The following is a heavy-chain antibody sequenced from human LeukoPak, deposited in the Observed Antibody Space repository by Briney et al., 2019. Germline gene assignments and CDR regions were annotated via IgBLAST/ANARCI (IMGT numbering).Heavy chain of an antibody. D-gene: IGHD3-22*01. CDR3: ARDPPYYYDSSGYYDYFDY. CDR1: GFTFSNYW. V-gene: IGHV3-74*01. J-gene: IGHJ4*02. CDR2: INSDGINT. Sequence: GGSLRLSCAASGFTFSNYWMHWVRQAPGKGLVWVSRINSDGINTIYADSVKGRFTISRDNAKNSLYLQMNSLRAEDTAVYYCARDPPYYYDSSGYYDYFDYWGQGTLVTVSS.